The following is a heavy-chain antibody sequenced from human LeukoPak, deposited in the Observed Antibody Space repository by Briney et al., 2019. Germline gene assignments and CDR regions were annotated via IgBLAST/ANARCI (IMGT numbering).Heavy chain of an antibody. D-gene: IGHD5/OR15-5a*01. J-gene: IGHJ6*03. Sequence: SVKVSCKASGGTFSSYAISWVRQAPGQGLEWMGGIIPIFGTANYAQKFQGRVTITTDESTSTAYMELSSLRSEDTAVYYCARDSLIFSDSLDYYMDVWGKGTTVTVSS. CDR1: GGTFSSYA. CDR3: ARDSLIFSDSLDYYMDV. V-gene: IGHV1-69*05. CDR2: IIPIFGTA.